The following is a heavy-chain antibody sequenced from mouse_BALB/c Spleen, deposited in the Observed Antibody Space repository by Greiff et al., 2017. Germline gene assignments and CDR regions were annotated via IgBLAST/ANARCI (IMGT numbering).Heavy chain of an antibody. CDR1: GFTFSSFG. V-gene: IGHV5-17*02. Sequence: EVKLEESGGGLVQPGGSRKLSCAASGFTFSSFGMHWVRQAPEKGLEWVAYISSGSSTIYYADTVKGRFTISRDNPKNTLFLQMTSLRSEDTAMYYCARETYYGYDVDYAMDYWGQGTSVTVSS. J-gene: IGHJ4*01. CDR3: ARETYYGYDVDYAMDY. CDR2: ISSGSSTI. D-gene: IGHD2-9*01.